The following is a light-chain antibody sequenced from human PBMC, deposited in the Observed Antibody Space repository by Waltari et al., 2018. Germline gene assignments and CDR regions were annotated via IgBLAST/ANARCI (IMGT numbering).Light chain of an antibody. CDR3: QQYDGSVVT. CDR1: QYITSVL. J-gene: IGKJ4*01. Sequence: EIVLTQSPGTLSLSPGERVILSCRAIQYITSVLMTWYHQKPGQAPRLLIFAASTRAPGVPDRFSGSGSGTYFTLTISRVEPDYSGVYYCQQYDGSVVTFGGGTKVEIK. CDR2: AAS. V-gene: IGKV3-20*01.